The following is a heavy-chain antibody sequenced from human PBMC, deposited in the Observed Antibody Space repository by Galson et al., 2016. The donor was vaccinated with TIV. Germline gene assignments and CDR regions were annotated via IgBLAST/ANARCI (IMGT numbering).Heavy chain of an antibody. CDR2: VDPLTGDT. CDR3: AKKRYSDGVFDP. V-gene: IGHV1-8*01. Sequence: SVKVSCKASGYRFITDDFNWLRQATGQGLEWMGRVDPLTGDTVYAQKFQGRVTMTRNLSINTAYMEISSLRFDDTAVYFCAKKRYSDGVFDPWGQGTLVAVSS. J-gene: IGHJ5*02. CDR1: GYRFITDD. D-gene: IGHD3-9*01.